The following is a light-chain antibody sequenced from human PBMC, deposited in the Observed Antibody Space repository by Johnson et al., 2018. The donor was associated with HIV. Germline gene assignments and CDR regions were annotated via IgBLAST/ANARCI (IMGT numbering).Light chain of an antibody. CDR1: SSNIGNNY. CDR3: GTWDNSLKAEV. J-gene: IGLJ1*01. V-gene: IGLV1-51*01. CDR2: DNN. Sequence: QSVLTQPPSVSAAPGQKVTISCSGSSSNIGNNYVSWYQQLPGTAPKLLIYDNNKRPSGIPDRFSGSTSGASATLANTGLQTGDEADYYCGTWDNSLKAEVFGTGTKVTVL.